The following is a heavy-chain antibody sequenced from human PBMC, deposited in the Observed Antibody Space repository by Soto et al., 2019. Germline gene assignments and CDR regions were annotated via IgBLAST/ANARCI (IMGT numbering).Heavy chain of an antibody. CDR1: GYSISSGYY. V-gene: IGHV4-38-2*01. J-gene: IGHJ4*02. CDR3: ARVKLAGRGGLAY. Sequence: PSGTLSLTCAVSGYSISSGYYWGWIRQPPGKGLEWIGSIYHSGSTYYNPSLKSRVTISVDTSKNQFSLKLSSVTAADTAVYYCARVKLAGRGGLAYWGQGTLVIVSA. CDR2: IYHSGST. D-gene: IGHD2-15*01.